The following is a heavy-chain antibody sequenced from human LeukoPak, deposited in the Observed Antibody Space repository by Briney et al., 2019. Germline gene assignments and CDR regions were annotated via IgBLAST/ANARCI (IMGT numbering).Heavy chain of an antibody. CDR3: ARDVASAYYYGSGSYAWFDP. CDR2: ISSSSYI. D-gene: IGHD3-10*01. Sequence: GGSLRLSCAASGFTFSSYSMNWVRQAPGKGLEWVSSISSSSYIYYADSVKGRFTISRDNAKNSLYLQMNSLRAEDTAVYYCARDVASAYYYGSGSYAWFDPWGQGTLVTVSS. CDR1: GFTFSSYS. V-gene: IGHV3-21*01. J-gene: IGHJ5*02.